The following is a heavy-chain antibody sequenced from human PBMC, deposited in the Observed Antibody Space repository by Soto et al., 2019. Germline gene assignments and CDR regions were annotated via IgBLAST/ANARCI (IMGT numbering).Heavy chain of an antibody. CDR2: IGGYNGNT. V-gene: IGHV1-18*01. Sequence: ASVKVSCKTSGYTFFSYGISWVRQAPGQGLEWMGWIGGYNGNTNYAQKFQARVTMTADTSTGTAYMELRSLRSDDTAFYYCARKSSSSSWFDPWGQGTLVTVSS. D-gene: IGHD6-6*01. CDR3: ARKSSSSSWFDP. CDR1: GYTFFSYG. J-gene: IGHJ5*02.